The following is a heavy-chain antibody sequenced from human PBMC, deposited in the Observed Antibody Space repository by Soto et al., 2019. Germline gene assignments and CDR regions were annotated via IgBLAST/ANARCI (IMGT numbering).Heavy chain of an antibody. Sequence: QVQLQQWGAGLLKPSETLSLTCAVYGGSFSGYYWSWIRQPPGKGLEWIGEINHSGSTNYNPSLKSRVTISGDTSKNQFSLKLSSVTAADTAVYYCARGQRDGRGAEYYYYDCMDVWGKGTTVTVSS. CDR2: INHSGST. V-gene: IGHV4-34*01. CDR3: ARGQRDGRGAEYYYYDCMDV. J-gene: IGHJ6*03. CDR1: GGSFSGYY.